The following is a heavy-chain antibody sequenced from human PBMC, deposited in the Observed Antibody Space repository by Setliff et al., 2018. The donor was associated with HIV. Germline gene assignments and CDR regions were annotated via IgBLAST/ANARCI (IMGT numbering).Heavy chain of an antibody. V-gene: IGHV4-59*08. J-gene: IGHJ4*02. CDR2: IYYSGDS. CDR3: ARFARDPTD. CDR1: GASITSSY. Sequence: SETLSLTCTVSGASITSSYWTWIRQSPGRGLEYLGYIYYSGDSNYSPSLKSRLSMSLDASTSQFSLRLNSLTAAEPAMYYYARFARDPTDWGRGILVTVSS.